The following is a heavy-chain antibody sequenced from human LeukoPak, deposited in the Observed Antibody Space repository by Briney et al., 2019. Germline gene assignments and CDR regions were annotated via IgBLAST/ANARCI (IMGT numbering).Heavy chain of an antibody. CDR2: IHYSGST. V-gene: IGHV4-59*01. CDR1: GDSLSSYY. J-gene: IGHJ4*02. D-gene: IGHD1-1*01. Sequence: PSETLPLTCTVSGDSLSSYYLSWIRQPPGKGLEWIGYIHYSGSTNYNPSLKSRVTISVDTSKNQFSLRLSSVTAADTALYYCASGFRGQLGYFDYWGQGTLVTVSS. CDR3: ASGFRGQLGYFDY.